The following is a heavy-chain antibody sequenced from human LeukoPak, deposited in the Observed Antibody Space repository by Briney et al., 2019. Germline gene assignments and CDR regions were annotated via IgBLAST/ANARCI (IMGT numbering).Heavy chain of an antibody. CDR1: GFTFSSYS. CDR2: INSDGSST. V-gene: IGHV3-74*01. CDR3: ARGLTIFGVVNDAFDI. D-gene: IGHD3-3*01. Sequence: PGGSLRLSCAASGFTFSSYSMNWVRQAPGKGLVWVSLINSDGSSTIYADSVKGRFTISRDNAKNTLYLQMNSLRAEDTAVYYCARGLTIFGVVNDAFDIWGQGTMVTVSS. J-gene: IGHJ3*02.